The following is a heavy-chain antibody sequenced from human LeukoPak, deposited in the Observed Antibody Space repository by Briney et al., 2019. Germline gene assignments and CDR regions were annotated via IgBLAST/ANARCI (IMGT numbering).Heavy chain of an antibody. CDR1: GGTFSSYA. CDR2: INPNSGGT. J-gene: IGHJ4*02. D-gene: IGHD1-26*01. V-gene: IGHV1-2*02. CDR3: ARERMGELLDY. Sequence: ASVKVSCKASGGTFSSYAISWVRQAPGQGLEWMGWINPNSGGTNYAQKFQGRVTMTRDTSISAAYMELSRLRSDDTAVYYCARERMGELLDYWGQGTLVTVSS.